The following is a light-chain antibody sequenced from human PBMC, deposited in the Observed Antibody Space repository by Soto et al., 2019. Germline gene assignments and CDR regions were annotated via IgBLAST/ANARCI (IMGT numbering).Light chain of an antibody. CDR1: QRVSIL. V-gene: IGKV3-15*01. J-gene: IGKJ1*01. Sequence: DIVMTQSPATLSVSPGERATLSCRASQRVSILLAWYQQKPGQAPRLLIHGATTRATGIPARFSGSGSGTEFTLTISSLQSEDFAVYYCQQYNNWSRTF. CDR2: GAT. CDR3: QQYNNWSRT.